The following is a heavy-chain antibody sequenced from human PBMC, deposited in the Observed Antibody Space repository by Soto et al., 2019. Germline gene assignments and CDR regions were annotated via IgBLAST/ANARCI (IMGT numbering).Heavy chain of an antibody. D-gene: IGHD2-21*02. CDR3: ARDRPHCGGDSDCEP. CDR2: TSSSGNIT. J-gene: IGHJ5*02. Sequence: GGSLRLSCAASGFTFSDYYMAWIRQAPGKGLEWVSYTSSSGNITSYADSVKGRFTISRDNAKNSLYLQMNSLRAEDAAIYYCARDRPHCGGDSDCEPWGQGTLVTSPQ. CDR1: GFTFSDYY. V-gene: IGHV3-11*01.